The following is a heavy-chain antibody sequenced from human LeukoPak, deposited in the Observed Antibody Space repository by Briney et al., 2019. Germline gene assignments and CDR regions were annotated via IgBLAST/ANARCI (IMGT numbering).Heavy chain of an antibody. CDR2: MNPNSGNT. Sequence: ASVKVSCKASGYTFTSYDINWVRQATGQGLEWMGWMNPNSGNTGYAQKFQGRVTMTRNTSISTAYMELSSLRSDDTAVYYCARGSEIVATIDYWGQGTLVTVSS. CDR3: ARGSEIVATIDY. CDR1: GYTFTSYD. V-gene: IGHV1-8*01. D-gene: IGHD5-12*01. J-gene: IGHJ4*02.